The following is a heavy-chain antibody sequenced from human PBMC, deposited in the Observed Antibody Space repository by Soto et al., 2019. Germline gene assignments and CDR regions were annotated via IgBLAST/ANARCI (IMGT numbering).Heavy chain of an antibody. V-gene: IGHV4-31*03. CDR2: IYYSGST. CDR3: ARVTYDRRGYYSKHDC. D-gene: IGHD3-22*01. J-gene: IGHJ4*02. CDR1: GGSISSGGYY. Sequence: QVQLQESGPGLVKPSQTLSLTCSVSGGSISSGGYYWSWIRQHPEKGLEWIGYIYYSGSTYYNPSLKSRVTISVDTSKNQFSLKLTSVTAADTAVYYCARVTYDRRGYYSKHDCLGQGTLVTVSS.